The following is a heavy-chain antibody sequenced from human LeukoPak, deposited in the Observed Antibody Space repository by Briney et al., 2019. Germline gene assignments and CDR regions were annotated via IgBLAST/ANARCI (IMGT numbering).Heavy chain of an antibody. D-gene: IGHD3-10*01. CDR2: IYESGST. CDR1: GGSIRRSYCY. J-gene: IGHJ4*02. V-gene: IGHV4-39*01. CDR3: ARSPLPYGAGRGYFDY. Sequence: SETLSLTCTVSGGSIRRSYCYWGWVRQTPGKGLEWIGSIYESGSTQYSPSLKSRLTVSVNTSKNQFSLNLTSVTATDTAVYYCARSPLPYGAGRGYFDYWGRGTLVTVSS.